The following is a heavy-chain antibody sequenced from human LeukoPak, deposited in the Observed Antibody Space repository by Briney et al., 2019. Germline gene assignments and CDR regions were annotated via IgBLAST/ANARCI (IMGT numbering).Heavy chain of an antibody. D-gene: IGHD1-26*01. CDR3: ARDLPVVGAPGFDY. CDR1: GFPFSSYW. Sequence: GGSLRLSCAASGFPFSSYWMSWVRQAPGKGLEWVANIKQDGSEKLYVDSGKGRFTISRDNAKNSLYLQMNSLRAEDTAVYYCARDLPVVGAPGFDYWGQGTLVTVSS. J-gene: IGHJ4*02. CDR2: IKQDGSEK. V-gene: IGHV3-7*01.